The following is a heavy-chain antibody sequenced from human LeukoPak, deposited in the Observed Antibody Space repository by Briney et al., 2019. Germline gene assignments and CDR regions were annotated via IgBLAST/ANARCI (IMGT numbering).Heavy chain of an antibody. CDR3: ARGMNLARHRARRVASGSDY. D-gene: IGHD5-12*01. Sequence: SETLSLTCAVSGGSISGGGYSWSWIRQPPGKGLEWIGYIYHSGSTNYNPSLKSRVTISVDTSKNQFSLKLSSVTAADTAVYYCARGMNLARHRARRVASGSDYWGQGTLVTVSS. CDR2: IYHSGST. V-gene: IGHV4-30-2*01. CDR1: GGSISGGGYS. J-gene: IGHJ4*02.